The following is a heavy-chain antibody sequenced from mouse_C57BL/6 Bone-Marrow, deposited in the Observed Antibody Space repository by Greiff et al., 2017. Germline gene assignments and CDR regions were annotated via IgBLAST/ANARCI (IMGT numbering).Heavy chain of an antibody. Sequence: QVTLKVSGPGILQPSPTLSLSCSSSGFSLSTFGMGVGWIRQPSGKGLEWLAHTWWDDDKYYNPALKSRPTISKDTSKNQVFLKIANVDTADTATYYYARIDWLQPLWFAYWGQGTLVTVSA. CDR3: ARIDWLQPLWFAY. D-gene: IGHD2-2*01. J-gene: IGHJ3*01. CDR1: GFSLSTFGMG. V-gene: IGHV8-8*01. CDR2: TWWDDDK.